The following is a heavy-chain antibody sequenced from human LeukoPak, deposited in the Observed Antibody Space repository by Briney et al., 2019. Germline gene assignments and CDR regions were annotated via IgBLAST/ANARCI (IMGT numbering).Heavy chain of an antibody. CDR3: ARGLEMATISSVG. Sequence: ASVKVSCKASGYTFTSYYMHWVRQAPGQGLEWMGRINPNSGGTNYAQKFQGRVTMTRDTSISTAYMELSRLGSDDTAVYYCARGLEMATISSVGWGQGTLVTVSS. CDR2: INPNSGGT. J-gene: IGHJ4*02. CDR1: GYTFTSYY. V-gene: IGHV1-2*06. D-gene: IGHD5-24*01.